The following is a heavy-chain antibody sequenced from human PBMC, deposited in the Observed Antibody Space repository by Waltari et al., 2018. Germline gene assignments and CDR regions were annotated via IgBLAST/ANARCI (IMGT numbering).Heavy chain of an antibody. D-gene: IGHD2-21*01. Sequence: EVQLVESGGGLVQPGGYLRLSGTASGFIFRNYWMSWVRQAPGKGLEWVANIKQHEIEKTYANSVKGRFTISRYTAKDSLSLHMNSLRVEDTAVYYCARALMPVVNAPFWFDSWGQGALVTVSS. CDR1: GFIFRNYW. CDR2: IKQHEIEK. CDR3: ARALMPVVNAPFWFDS. J-gene: IGHJ5*01. V-gene: IGHV3-7*04.